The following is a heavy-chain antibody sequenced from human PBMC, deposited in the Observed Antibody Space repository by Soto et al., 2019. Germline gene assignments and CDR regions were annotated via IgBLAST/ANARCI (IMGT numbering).Heavy chain of an antibody. Sequence: SETLSLTCTVSGGSISSSSYYWGWIHQPPGKGLEWIGSIYYSGSTYYNPSLKSRVTISVDTSKNQFSLKLSSVTAADTAVYYCARQESSSSSYYYYYMDVWGKGTTVTVSS. CDR3: ARQESSSSSYYYYYMDV. V-gene: IGHV4-39*01. CDR1: GGSISSSSYY. J-gene: IGHJ6*03. CDR2: IYYSGST. D-gene: IGHD6-6*01.